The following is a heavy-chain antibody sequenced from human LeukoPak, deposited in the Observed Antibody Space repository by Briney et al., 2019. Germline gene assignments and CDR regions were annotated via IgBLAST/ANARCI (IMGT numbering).Heavy chain of an antibody. V-gene: IGHV3-9*01. Sequence: TGRSLRFSCAASGFTFDDYAMHWVRQAPGKGLEWVSGISWNSGSIGYADSVKGRFTISRDNAKNSLYLQMNSLRAEDTALYYCAKDMRAGLTVTTDYWGQGTLVTVSS. CDR3: AKDMRAGLTVTTDY. D-gene: IGHD4-17*01. CDR1: GFTFDDYA. CDR2: ISWNSGSI. J-gene: IGHJ4*02.